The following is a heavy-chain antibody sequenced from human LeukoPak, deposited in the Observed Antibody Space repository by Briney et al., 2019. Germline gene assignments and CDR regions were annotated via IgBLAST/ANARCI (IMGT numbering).Heavy chain of an antibody. D-gene: IGHD2-2*01. J-gene: IGHJ4*02. Sequence: ASETLSLTCTVSGYFISSGYYWGRIRPPPGKGLEWIGTIYHSGSTYYNPSLKRRVTITVETSKNQFSPKLSSVTAAATAVYYCASGTVVPAAPWGYFDYWGQGTLVTVSS. CDR1: GYFISSGYY. CDR3: ASGTVVPAAPWGYFDY. V-gene: IGHV4-38-2*02. CDR2: IYHSGST.